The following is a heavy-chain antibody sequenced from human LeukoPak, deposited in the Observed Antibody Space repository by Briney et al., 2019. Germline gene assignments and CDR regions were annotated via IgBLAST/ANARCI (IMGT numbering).Heavy chain of an antibody. V-gene: IGHV3-49*04. J-gene: IGHJ4*02. CDR1: GFTFGDYA. D-gene: IGHD3-22*01. CDR3: TRDREGYYYDSSGLGY. CDR2: IRSKAYGGTT. Sequence: GGSLRPSCTASGFTFGDYAMSWVRQAPGKGLEWVGFIRSKAYGGTTEYAASVKGRFTISRDDSKSIAYLQMNSLKTEDTAVYYCTRDREGYYYDSSGLGYWGQGTLVTVSS.